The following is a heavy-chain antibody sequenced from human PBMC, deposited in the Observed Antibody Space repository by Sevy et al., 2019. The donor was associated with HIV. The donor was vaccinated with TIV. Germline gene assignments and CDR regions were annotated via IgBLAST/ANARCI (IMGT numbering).Heavy chain of an antibody. D-gene: IGHD6-25*01. Sequence: GGSLRLSCAASGFTFSSYSMNWVRQAPGKGLEWVSSISSSSYIYYADSVKGRFTISRDNAKNSLYLQMNSLRAEDTAVYYCARDSNAAFHDAFDIWGQGTMVTVSS. J-gene: IGHJ3*02. V-gene: IGHV3-21*01. CDR3: ARDSNAAFHDAFDI. CDR2: ISSSSYI. CDR1: GFTFSSYS.